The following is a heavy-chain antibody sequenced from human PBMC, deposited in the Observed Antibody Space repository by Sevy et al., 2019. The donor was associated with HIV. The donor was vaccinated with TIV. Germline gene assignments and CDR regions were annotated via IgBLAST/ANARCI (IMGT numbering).Heavy chain of an antibody. D-gene: IGHD2-2*01. CDR3: ARVEIVVVPAAMRGGRNWFDP. CDR2: IIPIFGTA. Sequence: ASVKVFCKASGGTFSSYAIGWVRQAPGQGLEWMGGIIPIFGTANYAQKFQGRVTITADKSTSTAYMELSSLRSEDTAVYYCARVEIVVVPAAMRGGRNWFDPRGQGTLVTVSS. CDR1: GGTFSSYA. J-gene: IGHJ5*02. V-gene: IGHV1-69*06.